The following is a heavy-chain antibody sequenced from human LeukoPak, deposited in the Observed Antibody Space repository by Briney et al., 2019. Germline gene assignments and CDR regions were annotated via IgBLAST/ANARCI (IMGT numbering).Heavy chain of an antibody. V-gene: IGHV3-30-3*01. CDR3: ASLTPDYDFWSGYNSFDY. Sequence: GGSLRLSCAASGFTFSSYAMHWVRQAPGKGLEWVAVISYDGSNKYYADSVKGRFTISRDNSKNTRYLQMNSLRAEDTAVYYCASLTPDYDFWSGYNSFDYWGQGTLVTVSS. D-gene: IGHD3-3*01. CDR2: ISYDGSNK. J-gene: IGHJ4*02. CDR1: GFTFSSYA.